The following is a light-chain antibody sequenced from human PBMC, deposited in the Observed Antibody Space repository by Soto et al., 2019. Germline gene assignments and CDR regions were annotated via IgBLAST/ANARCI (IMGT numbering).Light chain of an antibody. V-gene: IGLV2-14*01. CDR2: EVS. CDR1: SSDVGGYNY. Sequence: QYALTQPASVSGSPGQSITISCTGTSSDVGGYNYVSWYQQHPGKAPKLIIYEVSTRPSGVSNRCSGSKSDNTASLTISGLQAEDEAEYYCSSYTSSNTYVFGTGTKLTVL. CDR3: SSYTSSNTYV. J-gene: IGLJ1*01.